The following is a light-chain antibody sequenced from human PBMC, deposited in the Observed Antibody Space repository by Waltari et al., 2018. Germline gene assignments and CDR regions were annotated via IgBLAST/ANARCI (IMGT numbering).Light chain of an antibody. J-gene: IGKJ1*01. V-gene: IGKV4-1*01. CDR3: QQYYTTPWT. Sequence: DIVMTQSPDSLAVSLGERATINCESSQSVLYSSNNKNYLAWYQQKPGQPPKFLMYWASTRDSGVPDRFSGSGSGTDFTLSISSLQAEDVAFYYCQQYYTTPWTFGQGTKVEIK. CDR1: QSVLYSSNNKNY. CDR2: WAS.